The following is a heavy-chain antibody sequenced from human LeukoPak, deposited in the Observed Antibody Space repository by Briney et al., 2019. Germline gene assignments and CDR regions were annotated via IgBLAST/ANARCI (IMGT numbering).Heavy chain of an antibody. D-gene: IGHD3-22*01. Sequence: PGGSLRLSCAASGFTFSSNYMSWVRQAPGKGLEWVSVIYSGGSTYYADSVKGRFTISRDNSKDTLYLQMNSLRAEDTAVYYCASISGYYEFDYWGQGTLVTVSS. CDR3: ASISGYYEFDY. J-gene: IGHJ4*02. CDR1: GFTFSSNY. V-gene: IGHV3-53*01. CDR2: IYSGGST.